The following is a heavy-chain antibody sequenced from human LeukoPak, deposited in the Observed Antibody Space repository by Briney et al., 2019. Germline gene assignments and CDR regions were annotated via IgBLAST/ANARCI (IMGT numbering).Heavy chain of an antibody. D-gene: IGHD3-3*01. CDR1: GFTFRNYG. V-gene: IGHV3-33*01. J-gene: IGHJ3*01. CDR2: IWYDGNNK. Sequence: GRSLRLSCAASGFTFRNYGMHWVRQAPGKGLERVAVIWYDGNNKFYADSVRGRFTISRDNSRNTLYLQINSLRAEDTAIYFCARDRLFGNAINDDAFDVWGQGTTVTIFS. CDR3: ARDRLFGNAINDDAFDV.